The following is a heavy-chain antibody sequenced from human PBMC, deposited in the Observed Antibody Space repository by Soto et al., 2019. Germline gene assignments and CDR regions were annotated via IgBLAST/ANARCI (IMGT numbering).Heavy chain of an antibody. CDR2: INHSGST. J-gene: IGHJ5*02. CDR3: ASAIPAAMGVGNWFDP. Sequence: QVQLQQWGAGLLKPSETLSLTCAVYGGSFSGYYWSWIRQPPGKGLEWIGEINHSGSTNYNPSLKSRVTISVDTSKNQFSLTLSSVTAADTAVYYCASAIPAAMGVGNWFDPWGQGTLVTVSS. D-gene: IGHD2-2*01. CDR1: GGSFSGYY. V-gene: IGHV4-34*01.